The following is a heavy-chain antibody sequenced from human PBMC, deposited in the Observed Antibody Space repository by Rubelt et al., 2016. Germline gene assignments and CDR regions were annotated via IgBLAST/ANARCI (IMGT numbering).Heavy chain of an antibody. J-gene: IGHJ4*02. CDR2: IYSGGST. CDR3: ARPGYIDS. D-gene: IGHD5-12*01. CDR1: GFTVSSGY. Sequence: EVQLVESGGGVTQPGGSLRLSCAVSGFTVSSGYMTWVRQAPGKGLEWFSVIYSGGSTFYADAVKGRLTISRDNSKKTLYLQMSSRRAEDTAVYYCARPGYIDSWGQGTLVTVSS. V-gene: IGHV3-53*01.